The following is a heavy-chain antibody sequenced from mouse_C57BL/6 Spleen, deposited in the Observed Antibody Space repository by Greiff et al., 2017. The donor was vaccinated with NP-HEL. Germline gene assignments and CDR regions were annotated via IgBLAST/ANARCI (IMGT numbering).Heavy chain of an antibody. D-gene: IGHD2-2*01. CDR1: GYTFTSYW. CDR2: IYPGSGST. Sequence: QVQLQQSGAELVKPGASVKMSCKASGYTFTSYWITWVKQRPGQGLEWIGDIYPGSGSTNYNEKFKSKATLTVDTSSSTAYMQLSSLTSEDSAVYYCARWGLRWNMGDYWGQGTTLTVSS. V-gene: IGHV1-55*01. CDR3: ARWGLRWNMGDY. J-gene: IGHJ2*01.